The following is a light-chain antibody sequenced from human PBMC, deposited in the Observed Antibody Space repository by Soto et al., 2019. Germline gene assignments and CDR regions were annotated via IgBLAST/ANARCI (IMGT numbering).Light chain of an antibody. Sequence: QSALTQPASVSGSPGQSITISCTGTSSYVGSYKYVSWYQQHPGKAPKLIIYEVSDRPSGVSNRISGSKSGNTASLTISGLQAEDEDDYYCSSYATNRDVLFGGGTQLTVL. CDR1: SSYVGSYKY. V-gene: IGLV2-14*01. CDR3: SSYATNRDVL. CDR2: EVS. J-gene: IGLJ2*01.